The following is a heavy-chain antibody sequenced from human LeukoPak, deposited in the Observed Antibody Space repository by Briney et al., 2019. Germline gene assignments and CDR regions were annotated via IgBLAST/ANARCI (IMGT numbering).Heavy chain of an antibody. CDR3: ASSGTYYYGSGSSLDAFDI. Sequence: SETLSLTCTVSGGSISSYYWSWIRQPPGKGLEWIGYIYYSGSTNYNLSLKSRVTISVDTSKNQFSLKLSSVTAADAAVYYCASSGTYYYGSGSSLDAFDIWGQGTMVTVSS. J-gene: IGHJ3*02. D-gene: IGHD3-10*01. CDR2: IYYSGST. V-gene: IGHV4-59*08. CDR1: GGSISSYY.